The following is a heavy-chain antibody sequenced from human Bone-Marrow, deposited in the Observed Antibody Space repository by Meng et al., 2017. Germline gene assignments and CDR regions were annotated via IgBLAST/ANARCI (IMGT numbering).Heavy chain of an antibody. D-gene: IGHD6-19*01. Sequence: GGSLRLSCTASGFTFGDYAMSWVRQAPGKGLEWVGFIRSKAYGGTTEYAASVKGRFTISRDDSKSIAYLQMNSLKTEDTAVYYRTTDIAVAPPNYWGQETLVTVSS. J-gene: IGHJ4*01. V-gene: IGHV3-49*04. CDR3: TTDIAVAPPNY. CDR2: IRSKAYGGTT. CDR1: GFTFGDYA.